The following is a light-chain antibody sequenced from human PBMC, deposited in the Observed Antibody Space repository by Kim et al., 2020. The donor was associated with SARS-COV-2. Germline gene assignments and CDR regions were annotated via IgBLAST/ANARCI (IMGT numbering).Light chain of an antibody. Sequence: LGQTVRITCQGGSLRSYYASWYQQKPGQAPVLVIYGKNNRPSGIPDQFSGSSSGNTASLTITGAQAEDEADYYCNSRDSSGNHQVVFGGGTQLTVL. CDR3: NSRDSSGNHQVV. V-gene: IGLV3-19*01. CDR2: GKN. J-gene: IGLJ2*01. CDR1: SLRSYY.